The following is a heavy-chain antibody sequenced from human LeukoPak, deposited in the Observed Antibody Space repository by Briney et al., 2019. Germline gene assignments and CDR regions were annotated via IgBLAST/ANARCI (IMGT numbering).Heavy chain of an antibody. D-gene: IGHD4/OR15-4a*01. CDR3: VRIAVHYGESHPGWFEH. Sequence: GGSLRLSCEASGFTVSTNYMSWLPQSPGRGLEWVSVIHTDGSTYYADSVEGRFTISRDTSKNTLFLPMNSLRGAGTAFVYFVRIAVHYGESHPGWFEHWGQIILLSASA. J-gene: IGHJ5*02. CDR2: IHTDGST. V-gene: IGHV3-53*03. CDR1: GFTVSTNY.